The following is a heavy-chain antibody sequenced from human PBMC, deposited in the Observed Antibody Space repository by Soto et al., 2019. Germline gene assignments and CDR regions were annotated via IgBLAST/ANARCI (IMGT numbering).Heavy chain of an antibody. D-gene: IGHD5-12*01. Sequence: SETLSLTCTVSGGSINSDYWSWIRQPPGKGLEWIGYIFYSGYTKHDPSLKSRVTISVGTSKNQFSLTLSSVTAADTAVYYCARGVATNEFDSWGQGTLVTVSS. CDR1: GGSINSDY. V-gene: IGHV4-59*01. CDR3: ARGVATNEFDS. J-gene: IGHJ4*02. CDR2: IFYSGYT.